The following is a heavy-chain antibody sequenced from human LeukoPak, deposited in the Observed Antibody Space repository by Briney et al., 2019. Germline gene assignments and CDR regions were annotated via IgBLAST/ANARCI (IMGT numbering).Heavy chain of an antibody. Sequence: ASVKVSCKASGYTFTRYGISWVRQAPGQGLEWTGWISAYNGNTNYAQKLQGRVTVTTDTSTSTAYMELRSLRSDDTAVYYCARGSIAARSHPFDFWGQGTLVTVSS. V-gene: IGHV1-18*01. CDR2: ISAYNGNT. J-gene: IGHJ4*02. D-gene: IGHD6-6*01. CDR3: ARGSIAARSHPFDF. CDR1: GYTFTRYG.